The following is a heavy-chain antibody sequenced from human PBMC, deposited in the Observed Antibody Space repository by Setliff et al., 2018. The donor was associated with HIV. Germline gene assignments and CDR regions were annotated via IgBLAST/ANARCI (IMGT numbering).Heavy chain of an antibody. Sequence: SETLSLTCTVSGDSISRDFYYWNWIRQPPGKGLEWIGYIYYIGNTNYNPSLKGRVTISVDTSRNQFTLKLSSVTAADTAVYYCARHNTGYSYGYDYYYYYMDVWGKGTTVTVSS. CDR1: GDSISRDFYY. D-gene: IGHD5-18*01. V-gene: IGHV4-61*01. J-gene: IGHJ6*03. CDR3: ARHNTGYSYGYDYYYYYMDV. CDR2: IYYIGNT.